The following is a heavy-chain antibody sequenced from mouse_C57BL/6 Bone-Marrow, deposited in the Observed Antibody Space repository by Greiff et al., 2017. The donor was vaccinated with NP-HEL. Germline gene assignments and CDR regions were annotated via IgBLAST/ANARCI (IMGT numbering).Heavy chain of an antibody. D-gene: IGHD2-4*01. J-gene: IGHJ3*01. V-gene: IGHV10-1*01. CDR3: VRTDDYDGSLAY. CDR1: GFSFNTYA. Sequence: EVKLVESGGGLVQPKGSLKLSCAASGFSFNTYAMNWVRQAPGKGLEWVARIRSKSNNYATYYADSVKDRFTISRDDSESMLYLQMNNLKTEDTAMYYCVRTDDYDGSLAYWGQGTLVTVSA. CDR2: IRSKSNNYAT.